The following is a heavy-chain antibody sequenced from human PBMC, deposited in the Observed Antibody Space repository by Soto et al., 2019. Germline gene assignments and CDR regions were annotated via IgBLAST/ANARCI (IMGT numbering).Heavy chain of an antibody. CDR2: IWYDGSNK. V-gene: IGHV3-33*01. CDR1: GFTFSSYG. CDR3: ARGLGSSSSLDYYGMDV. Sequence: GGSLRLSCAASGFTFSSYGMHWVRQAPGKGLEWVAVIWYDGSNKYYADSVKGRFTISRDNSKNTLYLQMNSLGAEDTAVYYCARGLGSSSSLDYYGMDVWGQGTTVTVSS. J-gene: IGHJ6*02. D-gene: IGHD6-6*01.